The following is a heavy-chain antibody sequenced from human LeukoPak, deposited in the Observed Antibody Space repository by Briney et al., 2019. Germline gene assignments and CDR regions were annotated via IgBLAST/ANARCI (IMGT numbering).Heavy chain of an antibody. J-gene: IGHJ6*02. V-gene: IGHV3-74*01. CDR1: GFTFSSYW. D-gene: IGHD3-16*01. CDR3: ARDYDYYYYGMDV. CDR2: INSDGSGT. Sequence: GSLRLSCAASGFTFSSYWMHWVRQAPGKGLVWVSRINSDGSGTNYADSVKGRFTISRDNAKNTLYLQMNSLRAEDTAVYYCARDYDYYYYGMDVWGQGTTVTVSS.